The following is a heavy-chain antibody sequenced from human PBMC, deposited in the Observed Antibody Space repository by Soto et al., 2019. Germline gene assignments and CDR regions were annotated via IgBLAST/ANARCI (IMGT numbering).Heavy chain of an antibody. J-gene: IGHJ4*02. D-gene: IGHD5-12*01. CDR1: GYTFTSYY. V-gene: IGHV1-46*03. Sequence: QVQLVQSGAEVKKPGASVKVSCKASGYTFTSYYMHWVRQAPGQGLEWMGIINPSGGSTSYAQKFQGRVTXXRXTXXSTVYMELSSLRSEDTAVYYCARAGVVATILYFDYWGQGTLVTVSS. CDR3: ARAGVVATILYFDY. CDR2: INPSGGST.